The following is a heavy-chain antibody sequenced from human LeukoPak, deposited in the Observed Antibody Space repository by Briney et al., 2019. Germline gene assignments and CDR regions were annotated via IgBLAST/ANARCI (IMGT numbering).Heavy chain of an antibody. Sequence: ASVKVSCKASGGTFISYAISWVRQAPGQGLEWMGGIIPIFGTANYAQKFQGRVTITTDESTGTAYMELSSLRSEDTAVYYCARGREATYDYWGQGTLVTVSS. D-gene: IGHD1-26*01. CDR2: IIPIFGTA. CDR1: GGTFISYA. V-gene: IGHV1-69*05. CDR3: ARGREATYDY. J-gene: IGHJ4*02.